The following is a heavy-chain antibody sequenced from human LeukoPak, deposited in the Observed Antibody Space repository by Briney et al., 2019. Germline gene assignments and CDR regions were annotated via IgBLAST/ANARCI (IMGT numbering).Heavy chain of an antibody. Sequence: PSETLSLTCAVYGGSFSGYYWSWIRQPPGKGLEWIGESNHSGSTNYNPSLKSRVTKSVDTSKNQFSLKLSSVTPADTPVYYCAKGQREEVAASLGYYYMDVWGKGSTVTVSS. D-gene: IGHD1-26*01. V-gene: IGHV4-34*01. J-gene: IGHJ6*03. CDR2: SNHSGST. CDR1: GGSFSGYY. CDR3: AKGQREEVAASLGYYYMDV.